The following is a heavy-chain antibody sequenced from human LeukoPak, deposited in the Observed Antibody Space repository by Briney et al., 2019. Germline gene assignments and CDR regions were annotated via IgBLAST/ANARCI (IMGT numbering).Heavy chain of an antibody. CDR3: VKDLIVGDYYSSDNYYLPDAFDI. J-gene: IGHJ3*02. CDR1: GFVFEDYV. Sequence: GGSLRLSCAASGFVFEDYVVHWVRQVPGKGLEWVALIGGDSASTYYADSLKGRFTIPRDNSYNSLYLQMDRLRIEDTALYYCVKDLIVGDYYSSDNYYLPDAFDIWGQGTMVTVSS. V-gene: IGHV3-43*02. D-gene: IGHD3-10*01. CDR2: IGGDSAST.